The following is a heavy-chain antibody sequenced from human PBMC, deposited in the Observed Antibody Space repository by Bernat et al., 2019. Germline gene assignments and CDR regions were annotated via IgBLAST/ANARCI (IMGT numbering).Heavy chain of an antibody. Sequence: EVHLVESGGGSVKPGESLRVSCAASGFIFRNAWMSWVRQAPGKGLEWVGRIRSRPSGGTTDYTAPVKGRFTISRDDSTNTLYLQMNNLKTEDTAMCYCLKEDFDFWTWGQGTLVTVS. V-gene: IGHV3-15*01. J-gene: IGHJ5*02. CDR2: IRSRPSGGTT. CDR1: GFIFRNAW. D-gene: IGHD3-3*01. CDR3: LKEDFDFWT.